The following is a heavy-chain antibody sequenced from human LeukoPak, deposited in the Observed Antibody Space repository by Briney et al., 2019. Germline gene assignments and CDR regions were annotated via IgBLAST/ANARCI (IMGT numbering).Heavy chain of an antibody. D-gene: IGHD4/OR15-4a*01. J-gene: IGHJ5*02. V-gene: IGHV4-59*01. CDR3: ARDGVXYGASWWFDP. Sequence: SETLSLTCTVSGVSISSYYWSWIRQPPGKGLEWIGYIYYSGSNNYNPSLKSRVTISVDTSKNQFALKLRSGNAADTAVYYCARDGVXYGASWWFDPWGQGTLVTVSS. CDR1: GVSISSYY. CDR2: IYYSGSN.